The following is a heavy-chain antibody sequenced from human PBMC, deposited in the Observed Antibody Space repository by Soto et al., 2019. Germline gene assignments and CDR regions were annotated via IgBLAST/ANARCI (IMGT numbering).Heavy chain of an antibody. V-gene: IGHV3-23*01. CDR2: ISGSGGST. J-gene: IGHJ3*01. Sequence: VGSLRLSCAASGFTFSSYAMSWVRQAPGKGLEWVSAISGSGGSTYYADSVKGRFTISRDNSKNTLYLQMNSLRAEDTAVYYCAKGNRIVVVPAAVFPWGQGTMVTVSS. D-gene: IGHD2-2*01. CDR1: GFTFSSYA. CDR3: AKGNRIVVVPAAVFP.